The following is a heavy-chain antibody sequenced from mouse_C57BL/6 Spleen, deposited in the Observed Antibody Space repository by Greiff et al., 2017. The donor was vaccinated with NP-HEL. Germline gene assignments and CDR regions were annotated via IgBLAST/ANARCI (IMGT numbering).Heavy chain of an antibody. CDR3: ARSGDYYGSSWGFAY. D-gene: IGHD1-1*01. CDR1: GYTFTDYN. Sequence: QLQQSGPELVKPGASVKMSCKASGYTFTDYNMHWVKQSHGKSLEWIGYINPNNGGTSYNQKFKGKATLTVNKSSSTAYMELRSLTSEDSAVYYCARSGDYYGSSWGFAYWGQGTLVTVSA. J-gene: IGHJ3*01. V-gene: IGHV1-22*01. CDR2: INPNNGGT.